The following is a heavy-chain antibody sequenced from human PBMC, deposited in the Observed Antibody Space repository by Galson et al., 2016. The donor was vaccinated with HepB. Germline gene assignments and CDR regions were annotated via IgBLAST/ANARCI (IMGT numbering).Heavy chain of an antibody. J-gene: IGHJ4*02. V-gene: IGHV1-69*17. CDR2: IIPIFGIA. Sequence: CKASGGTFSSYAINWVRQAPGQGLEWMGGIIPIFGIANYAQKFQGRVTITADRSTSTAYTELSSLRSEDTAVYFCARASYSGNYNTPLDYWGQGPLVTVSS. D-gene: IGHD1-26*01. CDR1: GGTFSSYA. CDR3: ARASYSGNYNTPLDY.